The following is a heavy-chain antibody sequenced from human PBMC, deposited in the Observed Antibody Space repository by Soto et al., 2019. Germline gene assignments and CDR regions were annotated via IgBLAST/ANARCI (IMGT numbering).Heavy chain of an antibody. J-gene: IGHJ4*02. V-gene: IGHV3-33*01. D-gene: IGHD3-3*01. Sequence: PGGSLRLSCAASGFTFSSYGMHWVRQAPGKGLEWVAVIWYDGSNKYYADSVKGRFTISRDNSKNTLYLQMNSLRAEDTAVYYCERALTLRFKGPGYWGQGSLVTISS. CDR2: IWYDGSNK. CDR1: GFTFSSYG. CDR3: ERALTLRFKGPGY.